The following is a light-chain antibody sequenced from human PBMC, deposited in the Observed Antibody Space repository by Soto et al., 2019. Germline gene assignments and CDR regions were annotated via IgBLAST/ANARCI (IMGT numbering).Light chain of an antibody. Sequence: DVVMTQSPDSLAVSLGERATINCRSSQSVLYSSNNKNHLAWYQQKPGQPPKLILYWASTRESGVPDRFSGSGSGTDFTLTISSLQAEDVAIYYCQQHFSPPFTFGQGTNLEIK. V-gene: IGKV4-1*01. J-gene: IGKJ2*01. CDR3: QQHFSPPFT. CDR1: QSVLYSSNNKNH. CDR2: WAS.